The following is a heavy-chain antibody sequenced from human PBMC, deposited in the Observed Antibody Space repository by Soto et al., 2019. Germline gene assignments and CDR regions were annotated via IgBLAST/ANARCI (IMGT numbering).Heavy chain of an antibody. J-gene: IGHJ6*03. Sequence: ASVKVSCKASGYTFTSYDINWVRQATGQGLEWMGWMNPNSGNTGYAQKFQGRVTMTRNTSISTAYMELSSLRSEDTAVYYCARAIYDFWSVVDYYYYMDVWGKGTTVTVSS. CDR2: MNPNSGNT. V-gene: IGHV1-8*01. D-gene: IGHD3-3*01. CDR3: ARAIYDFWSVVDYYYYMDV. CDR1: GYTFTSYD.